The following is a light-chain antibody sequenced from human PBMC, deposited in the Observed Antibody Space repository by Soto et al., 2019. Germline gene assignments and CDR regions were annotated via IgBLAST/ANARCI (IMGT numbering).Light chain of an antibody. CDR2: GAS. V-gene: IGKV3-20*01. CDR1: QSVSSSY. Sequence: EIVLTQSPGILSLSPGERATLSCRASQSVSSSYLAWYQQKPGQAPRLLIYGASSRATGIPDRFSGSGSGTDFTLTISRLEPEDVAVYYCQQYGSSPRTFGPGTKVEIK. CDR3: QQYGSSPRT. J-gene: IGKJ3*01.